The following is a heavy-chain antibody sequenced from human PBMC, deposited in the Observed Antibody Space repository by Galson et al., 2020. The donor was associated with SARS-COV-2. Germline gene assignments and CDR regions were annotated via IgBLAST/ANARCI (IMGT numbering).Heavy chain of an antibody. J-gene: IGHJ4*02. CDR2: IKSKTDGGTT. CDR3: TTDSYYYDSSGYQLYYFDF. CDR1: GFTFSNAW. D-gene: IGHD3-22*01. Sequence: GGSLRLSCAASGFTFSNAWMSWVRQAPGKGLEWDGRIKSKTDGGTTDYAAPVKGRFTISRDDSKNTLYLQMNSLKTEDTAVYYCTTDSYYYDSSGYQLYYFDFGGQGTLVTVSS. V-gene: IGHV3-15*01.